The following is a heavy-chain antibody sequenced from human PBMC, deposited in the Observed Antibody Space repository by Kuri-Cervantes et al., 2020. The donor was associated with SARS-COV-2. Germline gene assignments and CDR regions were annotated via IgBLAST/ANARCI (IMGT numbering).Heavy chain of an antibody. Sequence: SGPTLVKPPETLTLTCTVSGFSLSNARMGVSWIRQPPGKPLEWLAHIFSNDEKSYSTSLKSRLTISKDTSKSQVVLTMTNMDPVDTATYYCARIGSSWYLHSPWFDPWGQGTLVTVSS. CDR2: IFSNDEK. CDR1: GFSLSNARMG. V-gene: IGHV2-26*01. J-gene: IGHJ5*02. CDR3: ARIGSSWYLHSPWFDP. D-gene: IGHD6-13*01.